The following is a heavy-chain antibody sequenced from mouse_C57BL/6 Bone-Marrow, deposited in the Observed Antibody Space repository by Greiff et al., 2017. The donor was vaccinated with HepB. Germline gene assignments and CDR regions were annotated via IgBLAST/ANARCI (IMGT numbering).Heavy chain of an antibody. D-gene: IGHD1-1*01. CDR1: GYTFTSYG. J-gene: IGHJ4*01. CDR3: ARYYYGRYYCAMDY. Sequence: QVQLQQSGAELARPGASVKLSCKASGYTFTSYGISWVKQRTGQGLEWIGEIYPRSGNTYYNEKFKGKATLTADKSSSTAYMELRSLTSEDSAVYFCARYYYGRYYCAMDYWGQGTSVTVSS. V-gene: IGHV1-81*01. CDR2: IYPRSGNT.